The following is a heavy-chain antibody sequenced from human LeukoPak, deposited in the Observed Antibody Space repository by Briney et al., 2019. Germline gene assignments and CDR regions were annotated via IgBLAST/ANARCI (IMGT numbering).Heavy chain of an antibody. CDR1: GYSFTGYW. V-gene: IGHV5-51*01. CDR2: IYPIDSDT. D-gene: IGHD1-26*01. J-gene: IGHJ4*02. CDR3: ATVNSAHWFFDY. Sequence: GESLKISCKGSGYSFTGYWIGWVRLMPGKGLEWMGTIYPIDSDTRYSPSFQGQVTISADKSSSTAYLQWSSLRASDTAMYYCATVNSAHWFFDYWGQGTLATVSS.